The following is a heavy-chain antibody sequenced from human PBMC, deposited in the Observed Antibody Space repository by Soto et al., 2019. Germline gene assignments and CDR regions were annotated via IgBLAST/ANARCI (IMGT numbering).Heavy chain of an antibody. V-gene: IGHV1-69*06. CDR2: IIPAFGTA. J-gene: IGHJ4*02. Sequence: QVQLVQSGAEVKNPGSSVKVSCKTSGGTFNSYLIDWVRQPPGQGLEWKGGIIPAFGTAKYAQKFQGRVTITADKSTTTAYMELRTLTSEDTAVYYCARGLDQPPVGLYFDTWGQGTLVTVSS. CDR3: ARGLDQPPVGLYFDT. CDR1: GGTFNSYL. D-gene: IGHD2-15*01.